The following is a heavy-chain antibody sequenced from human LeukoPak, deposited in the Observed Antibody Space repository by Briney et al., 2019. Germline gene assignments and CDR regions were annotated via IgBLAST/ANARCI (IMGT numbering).Heavy chain of an antibody. CDR3: AKDSEWELRGPFDY. CDR1: GFTFDDYA. V-gene: IGHV3-9*03. CDR2: ISWNSGSI. D-gene: IGHD1-26*01. Sequence: GWSLRLSCATSGFTFDDYAMHWVRQAPGKDLEWVSGISWNSGSIAYAASVRGRFTISRDNAKNSVYLQMNSLRAEDMALYYCAKDSEWELRGPFDYWGQGTLVTVSS. J-gene: IGHJ4*02.